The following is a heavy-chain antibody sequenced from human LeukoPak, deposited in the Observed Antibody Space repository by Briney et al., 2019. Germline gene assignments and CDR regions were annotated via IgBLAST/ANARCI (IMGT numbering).Heavy chain of an antibody. CDR2: TRGSGSGSST. Sequence: PGGSLRLSCAASGFTFSNYAMSWVRQAPGKGLDWVSRTRGSGSGSSTFYADSVKGRFTTFRDNSKNTLYLQMNSLRVEDTAVYYCAKVSGTNCYNGVDYWGQGTLVTVSS. CDR1: GFTFSNYA. V-gene: IGHV3-23*01. CDR3: AKVSGTNCYNGVDY. D-gene: IGHD2-2*02. J-gene: IGHJ4*02.